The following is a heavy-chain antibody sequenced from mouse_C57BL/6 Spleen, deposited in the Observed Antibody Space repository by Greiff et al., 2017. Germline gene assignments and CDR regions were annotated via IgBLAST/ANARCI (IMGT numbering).Heavy chain of an antibody. J-gene: IGHJ1*03. CDR2: IHPNSGST. V-gene: IGHV1-64*01. CDR1: GYTFTSYW. CDR3: ARRTTDWYFDV. D-gene: IGHD1-1*01. Sequence: QVQLQQSGPELVKPGASVKLSCKASGYTFTSYWMHWVKQRPGQGLEWIGMIHPNSGSTNYNEKFKSKATLTVDKSSSTAYMQLSSLTSEDSAVYYCARRTTDWYFDVWGTGTTVTVSS.